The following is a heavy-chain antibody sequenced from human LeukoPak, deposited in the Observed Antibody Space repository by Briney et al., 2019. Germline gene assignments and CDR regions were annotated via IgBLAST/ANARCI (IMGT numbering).Heavy chain of an antibody. D-gene: IGHD2-21*01. CDR2: IAPYNGNT. V-gene: IGHV1-18*01. Sequence: GASVKVSCKTSGYTFSSYDISWVRQAPGHGLEWMGWIAPYNGNTKYTQNLQGRVTLTTDISTSTAYMELRSLRSDDTAVYYCARTVIAAIQGVTPPGYWGQGTLVTVSS. J-gene: IGHJ4*02. CDR1: GYTFSSYD. CDR3: ARTVIAAIQGVTPPGY.